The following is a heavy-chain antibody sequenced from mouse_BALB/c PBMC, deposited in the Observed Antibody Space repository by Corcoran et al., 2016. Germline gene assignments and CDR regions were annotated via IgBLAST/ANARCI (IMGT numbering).Heavy chain of an antibody. V-gene: IGHV1-4*02. J-gene: IGHJ2*01. CDR2: INPSSGYT. D-gene: IGHD1-1*01. CDR3: ASSYYYGSSFDY. CDR1: GYTFTSYT. Sequence: QVQLQQSAAELARPGASVKMSCKASGYTFTSYTMHWVKQRPGQGLEWIGYINPSSGYTEYNQKFKDKTTLTADKSSSTAYMQLSSLTSEDSAVYYCASSYYYGSSFDYWGQGTTLTVSS.